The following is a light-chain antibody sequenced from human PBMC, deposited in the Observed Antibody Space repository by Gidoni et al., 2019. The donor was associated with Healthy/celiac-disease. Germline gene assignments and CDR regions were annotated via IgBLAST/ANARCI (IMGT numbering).Light chain of an antibody. CDR3: QQYGSSPPYT. J-gene: IGKJ2*01. CDR1: QSVSSSN. CDR2: GAS. V-gene: IGKV3-20*01. Sequence: EIVLTQSPCTLSFSPGERATLSCRASQSVSSSNLAWYQQKPGQAPRLLIYGASSRATGIPDRFSGSGSGTDFTLTISRLEPEDFAVYYCQQYGSSPPYTFGQGTKLEIK.